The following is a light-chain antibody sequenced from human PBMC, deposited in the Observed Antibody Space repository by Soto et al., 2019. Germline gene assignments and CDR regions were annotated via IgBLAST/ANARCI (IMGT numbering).Light chain of an antibody. V-gene: IGKV1-9*01. CDR1: QGISSF. J-gene: IGKJ4*02. Sequence: DIQLTHPPSFLSASVGDIVTITCRASQGISSFLAWYQQKPGKAPKLLISAASPLQSGVPSRFSGSGSGTEFPLTVSSLQREDFATYFCQQLKSDPRTCGGGTKVEI. CDR2: AAS. CDR3: QQLKSDPRT.